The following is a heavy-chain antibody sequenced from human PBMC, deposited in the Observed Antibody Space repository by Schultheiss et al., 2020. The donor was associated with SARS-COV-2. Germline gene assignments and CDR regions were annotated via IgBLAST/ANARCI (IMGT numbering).Heavy chain of an antibody. J-gene: IGHJ4*02. D-gene: IGHD4-23*01. V-gene: IGHV4-59*01. Sequence: SETLSLTCTVSGGSISSYYWSWIRQPPGKGLEWIGSIYHSGSAYYDLSLKSRVTISVDKSKNQFSLKLSSVTAADTAVYYCATIVFGGNSFDNWGQGNLVTVSS. CDR3: ATIVFGGNSFDN. CDR1: GGSISSYY. CDR2: IYHSGSA.